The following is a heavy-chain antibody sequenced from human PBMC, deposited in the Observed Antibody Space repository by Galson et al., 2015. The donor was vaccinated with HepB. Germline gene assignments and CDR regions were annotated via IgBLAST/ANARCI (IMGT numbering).Heavy chain of an antibody. CDR1: GFSFNDYG. J-gene: IGHJ3*02. V-gene: IGHV3-30*12. D-gene: IGHD2-15*01. CDR3: AREGDSCGYCGVFAI. Sequence: SLRLSCAASGFSFNDYGLHWVRQAPGKGLEWVAVIRPDGGWQHYANSVKGRFTISRDNVKNTLYLEMNSLRVEDTAVYFCAREGDSCGYCGVFAIWGQGTKVAVSS. CDR2: IRPDGGWQ.